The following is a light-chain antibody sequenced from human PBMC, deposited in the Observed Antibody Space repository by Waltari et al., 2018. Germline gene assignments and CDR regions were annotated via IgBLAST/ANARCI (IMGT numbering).Light chain of an antibody. V-gene: IGLV1-44*01. Sequence: QSVLSQPPSASGTPGQSVTISCSGSSPNIGTNTVNWYQQLPGRAPRLLIYSNSQRPSGGHDRFSASKSGTSASLAISGLQSEDEADFDCAAWDDSLDGWVFGGGTTLTVL. CDR2: SNS. CDR3: AAWDDSLDGWV. J-gene: IGLJ3*02. CDR1: SPNIGTNT.